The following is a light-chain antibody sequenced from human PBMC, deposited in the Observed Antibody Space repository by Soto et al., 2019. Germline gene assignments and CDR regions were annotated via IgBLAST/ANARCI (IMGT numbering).Light chain of an antibody. V-gene: IGLV2-14*01. J-gene: IGLJ2*01. CDR2: GVT. CDR3: SSYTSRNTVL. CDR1: RGDIGAFNF. Sequence: QSVLTQPAAVSESPGQSITISCTGTRGDIGAFNFVSWYQQHPGRAPKLIIYGVTKRPSGVSTRFSASKSGFTASLTISGLQAEDEADYFCSSYTSRNTVLFGGGTKLTVL.